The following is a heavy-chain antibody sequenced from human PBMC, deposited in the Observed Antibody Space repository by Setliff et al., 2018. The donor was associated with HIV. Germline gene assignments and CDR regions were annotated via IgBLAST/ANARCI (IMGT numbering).Heavy chain of an antibody. D-gene: IGHD3-22*01. V-gene: IGHV4-39*01. CDR3: ASRIYYYDESRVLREEGFVP. CDR1: GGSISNSRYY. CDR2: IYHTGRT. Sequence: SETLSLTCTVSGGSISNSRYYWSWIRQRPGKGLEWTVSIYHTGRTYYNRSLESRLTISIDTSKNQFTLKLTSVTAADTAMYYCASRIYYYDESRVLREEGFVPWGQGTLVTVSS. J-gene: IGHJ5*02.